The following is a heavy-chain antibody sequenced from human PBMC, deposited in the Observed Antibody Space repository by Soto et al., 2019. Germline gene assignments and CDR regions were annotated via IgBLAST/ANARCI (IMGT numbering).Heavy chain of an antibody. D-gene: IGHD3-3*01. CDR1: GFTFTNYW. J-gene: IGHJ4*02. CDR2: IKQDGSEK. V-gene: IGHV3-7*01. CDR3: ARDTGVFWSGYPEGGFDY. Sequence: EAQLVESGGGLVQPGGSLRLSCAASGFTFTNYWMSWVRQAPGKGLEWVANIKQDGSEKYYADSAKGRFIISRDNAKTSLYLQMNSLRAEDTAVYYCARDTGVFWSGYPEGGFDYWGQGTPVTVSS.